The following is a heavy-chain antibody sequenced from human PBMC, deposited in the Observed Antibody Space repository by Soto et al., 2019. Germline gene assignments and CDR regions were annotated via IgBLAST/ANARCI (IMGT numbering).Heavy chain of an antibody. V-gene: IGHV3-7*03. J-gene: IGHJ1*01. CDR1: GFTFTDFY. CDR3: AGWGGHDYNY. CDR2: IRPDGSET. D-gene: IGHD4-4*01. Sequence: EVQLVQSGGGLVQPGGSLRLSCVGSGFTFTDFYMNWVRQAPGKGLEWVANIRPDGSETNYVESVKGRFTTSRDNAKNSVVQQMNSLRADDRGVFYCAGWGGHDYNYWGQGSLVTVSS.